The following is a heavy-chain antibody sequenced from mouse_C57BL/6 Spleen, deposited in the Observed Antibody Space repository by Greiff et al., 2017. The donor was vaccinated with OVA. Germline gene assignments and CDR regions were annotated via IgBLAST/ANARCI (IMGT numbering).Heavy chain of an antibody. CDR1: GYSITSGYY. D-gene: IGHD2-3*01. V-gene: IGHV3-6*01. CDR3: ARDGYYPSRYFDV. J-gene: IGHJ1*03. Sequence: EVKLQESGPGLVKPSQSLSLTCSFSGYSITSGYYWNWIRQFPGNKLEWMGYISYDGSNNYNPSLKNRISITRDTSKNQFFLKLNSVTTEDTAAYYCARDGYYPSRYFDVWGTGTTVTVSS. CDR2: ISYDGSN.